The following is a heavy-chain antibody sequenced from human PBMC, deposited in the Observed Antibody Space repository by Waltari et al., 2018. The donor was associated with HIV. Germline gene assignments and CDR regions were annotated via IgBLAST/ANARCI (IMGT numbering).Heavy chain of an antibody. CDR2: ISSSNSNI. CDR3: ARDTLNLYFGLDV. J-gene: IGHJ6*02. V-gene: IGHV3-48*02. CDR1: GFTFSDYA. Sequence: EVQLVESGGGLVQPGRSLRLSCAASGFTFSDYAMNWVRQAPGKGLEWISYISSSNSNIKYADSVKGRFTISRDNTKSSLDLHMNNLRDEDTAVYYCARDTLNLYFGLDVWGQGTTVTVSS.